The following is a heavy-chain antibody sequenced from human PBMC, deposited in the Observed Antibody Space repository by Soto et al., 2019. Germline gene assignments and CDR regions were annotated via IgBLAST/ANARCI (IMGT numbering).Heavy chain of an antibody. D-gene: IGHD4-17*01. Sequence: SETLSLTCTVSGGSISSYYWSWIRQPPGKGLEWIGYIYYSGSTNYNPSLKSRVTISVDTSKNQFSLKLSSVTAADTAVYYCARDSVPVTFDIWGQGTMVTVSS. CDR2: IYYSGST. CDR3: ARDSVPVTFDI. V-gene: IGHV4-59*01. J-gene: IGHJ3*02. CDR1: GGSISSYY.